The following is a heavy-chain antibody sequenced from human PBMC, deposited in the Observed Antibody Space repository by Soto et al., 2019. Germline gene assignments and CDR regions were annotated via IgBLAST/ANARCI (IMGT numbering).Heavy chain of an antibody. CDR1: GGSITSSYY. CDR3: ARETYGDYVGYFDP. V-gene: IGHV4-61*05. D-gene: IGHD4-17*01. CDR2: IYYSGST. J-gene: IGHJ5*02. Sequence: SETLSLTCTVSGGSITSSYYWGWIRQPPGKGLEWIGYIYYSGSTNYNPSLKSRVIISVDRSKNQFSLKLSSVTAADTVVYFCARETYGDYVGYFDPWGQGTLVTVSS.